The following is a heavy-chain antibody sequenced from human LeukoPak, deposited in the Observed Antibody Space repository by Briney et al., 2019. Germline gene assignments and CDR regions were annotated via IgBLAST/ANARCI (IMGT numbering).Heavy chain of an antibody. V-gene: IGHV1-69*04. J-gene: IGHJ4*02. CDR2: VIPILGIA. Sequence: SVKVSCKASGGTFSSYAISWVRQAPGQGLEWMGRVIPILGIANYAQKFQGRVTITADKSTSTAYMELSSLSSEDTAVYYCASEPTGGSCYYWRQGTLVTVSS. D-gene: IGHD2-15*01. CDR1: GGTFSSYA. CDR3: ASEPTGGSCYY.